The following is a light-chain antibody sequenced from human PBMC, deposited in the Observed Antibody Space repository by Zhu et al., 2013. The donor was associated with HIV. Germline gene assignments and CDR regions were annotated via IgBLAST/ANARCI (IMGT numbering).Light chain of an antibody. J-gene: IGLJ2*01. Sequence: QSALTQPASVSGSPGQSITISCTGTSSDVGNYKYVSWYQQHPGKAPKLMIYEVSNRPSGVSNRFSGSKSGNTASLTISGLQAEDEAAYYCSSYTGAGVNTVVFGGGTKLTVL. V-gene: IGLV2-14*01. CDR1: SSDVGNYKY. CDR2: EVS. CDR3: SSYTGAGVNTVV.